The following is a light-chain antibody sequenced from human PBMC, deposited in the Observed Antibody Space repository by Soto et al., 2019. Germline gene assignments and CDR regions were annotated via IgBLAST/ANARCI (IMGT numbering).Light chain of an antibody. CDR3: QKEYKT. J-gene: IGKJ1*01. CDR1: QSVSSSY. CDR2: GAS. Sequence: PGERVTLSCRASQSVSSSYLTWYQQKPGQAPRLLIYGASTRATSIPARFSGSGSGTDFTLTISSLQPEDFAVYYCQKEYKTFGQGTKVEI. V-gene: IGKV3D-7*01.